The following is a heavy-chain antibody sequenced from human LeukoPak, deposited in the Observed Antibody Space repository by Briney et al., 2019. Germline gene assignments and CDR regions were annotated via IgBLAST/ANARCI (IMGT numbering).Heavy chain of an antibody. CDR2: IYYSGST. J-gene: IGHJ4*02. Sequence: SETLSLTCTVSGGSISSSSYYWGWVRQPPGKGLEWIESIYYSGSTYYNLSLKSRVTISVDTSKNQFSLKLSSVTAADTAVYYCASGYSYGYDYWGQGTLVTVSS. V-gene: IGHV4-39*01. D-gene: IGHD5-18*01. CDR3: ASGYSYGYDY. CDR1: GGSISSSSYY.